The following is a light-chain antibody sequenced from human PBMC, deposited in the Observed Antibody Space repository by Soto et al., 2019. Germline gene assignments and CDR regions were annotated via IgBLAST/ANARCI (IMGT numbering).Light chain of an antibody. CDR1: QSVSSSY. CDR2: GAS. J-gene: IGKJ3*01. Sequence: EIVLTQSPGTLSLSPGERATLSCRASQSVSSSYLAWYQQKPGQAPRLLIYGASSRATGIPDRFSGSGSGTDFTLTISRLEPEDFAVYYCQQYGSSPPFTFXPGTKVDIK. CDR3: QQYGSSPPFT. V-gene: IGKV3-20*01.